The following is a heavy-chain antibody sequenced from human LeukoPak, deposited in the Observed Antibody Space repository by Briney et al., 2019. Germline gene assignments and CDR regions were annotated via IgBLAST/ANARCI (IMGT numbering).Heavy chain of an antibody. CDR2: ISSSGSTI. Sequence: PGGSLRLSCAASGFTFSSYEMNWVRQAPGKGLEWVSYISSSGSTIYYADSVKGRFTISRDNAKNSLYLQMNSLRAEDTAVYYCARDFLSGMYDYWGQGTLVTVSS. D-gene: IGHD6-19*01. V-gene: IGHV3-48*03. CDR3: ARDFLSGMYDY. CDR1: GFTFSSYE. J-gene: IGHJ4*02.